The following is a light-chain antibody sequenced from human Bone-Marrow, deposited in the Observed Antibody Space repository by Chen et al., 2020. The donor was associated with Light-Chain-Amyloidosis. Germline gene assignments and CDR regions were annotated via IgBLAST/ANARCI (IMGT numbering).Light chain of an antibody. CDR2: DDS. J-gene: IGLJ3*02. CDR1: NMGSTS. V-gene: IGLV3-21*02. Sequence: SYVLTQPSSVSVAPGQTAPIACGGNNMGSTSVHWYQQTPGQAPLLGVYDDSDRPSGIPERLSCSNSGNTATRTISRVEAGDEADYYGQVWDRSSDRPVFGGGTKLSVL. CDR3: QVWDRSSDRPV.